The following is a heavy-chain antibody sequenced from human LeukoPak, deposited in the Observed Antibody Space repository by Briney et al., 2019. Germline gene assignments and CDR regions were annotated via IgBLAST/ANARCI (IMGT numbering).Heavy chain of an antibody. J-gene: IGHJ4*02. CDR2: ISGSGGST. CDR3: ARASGIAARPPDY. D-gene: IGHD6-6*01. V-gene: IGHV3-23*01. Sequence: GGSLRLSCAASRFTFSSYWMSWVRQAPGKGLEWVSAISGSGGSTYYADSVKGRFTISRDNSKNTLYLQMNSLRAEDTAVYYCARASGIAARPPDYWGQGTLVTVSS. CDR1: RFTFSSYW.